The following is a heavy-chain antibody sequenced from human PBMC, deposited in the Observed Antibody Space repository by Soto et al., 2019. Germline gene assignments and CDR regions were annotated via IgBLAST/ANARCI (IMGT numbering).Heavy chain of an antibody. CDR3: AITVHTEAFDI. Sequence: SETLSLSCAVYGGSFSGYYWCWIRQPPGKVLEWIGEINHSGSTNYNPSLKSRVTISVDTSKNQFSLKLSSATAADTAVYYCAITVHTEAFDIWGQGTMVTVSS. CDR1: GGSFSGYY. D-gene: IGHD2-21*01. CDR2: INHSGST. V-gene: IGHV4-34*01. J-gene: IGHJ3*02.